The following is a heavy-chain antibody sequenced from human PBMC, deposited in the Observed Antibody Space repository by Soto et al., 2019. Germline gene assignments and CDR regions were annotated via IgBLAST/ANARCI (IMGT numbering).Heavy chain of an antibody. J-gene: IGHJ6*02. D-gene: IGHD5-18*01. Sequence: PHSLTYTVSEGYISNYCWSRIRQPTRKGLEWIGYIYYSGSTNYHPSLKSRVTISVDTSKNQFSLKLSSVTAADTAVYYCVRTAMATKSGNYYYGMDVWGQGTTVTVSS. V-gene: IGHV4-59*01. CDR2: IYYSGST. CDR1: EGYISNYC. CDR3: VRTAMATKSGNYYYGMDV.